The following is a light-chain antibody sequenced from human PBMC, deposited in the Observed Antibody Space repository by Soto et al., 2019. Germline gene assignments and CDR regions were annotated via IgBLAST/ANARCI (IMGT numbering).Light chain of an antibody. J-gene: IGLJ1*01. CDR1: SSDVGGYNF. CDR3: SSYTTSTTVV. V-gene: IGLV2-14*03. Sequence: QSALTQPASVFGSPGQSTTFSCTGTSSDVGGYNFVSWYQQHPGKAPKLMIYEVSSRPSGVSNRFSGSKSGNTASLTISGLQPEDEADYYCSSYTTSTTVVFGTGTKVTVL. CDR2: EVS.